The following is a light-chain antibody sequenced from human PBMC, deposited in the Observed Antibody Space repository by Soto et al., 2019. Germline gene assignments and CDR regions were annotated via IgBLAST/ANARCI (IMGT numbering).Light chain of an antibody. Sequence: DIVLTPSPGTLSWSPGARATLSCWASQSVSSIDLAWYQQEPGLAPRLLIYGGSIRATGIPDRFSGSGSGTYFTLTIIRLEPEDFVVYDCQQYGRSPWTFGQGTKVEIK. V-gene: IGKV3-20*01. CDR3: QQYGRSPWT. CDR1: QSVSSID. J-gene: IGKJ1*01. CDR2: GGS.